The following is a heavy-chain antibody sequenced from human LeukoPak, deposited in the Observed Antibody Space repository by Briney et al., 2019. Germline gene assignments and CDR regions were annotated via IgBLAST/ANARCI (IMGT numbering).Heavy chain of an antibody. J-gene: IGHJ6*03. CDR3: ARALSWTTESYYYMDV. Sequence: ASVKVSCKASGYTFTIYDMNWVRQATGQGREGMGWMNPNSGNTGYAQNFQGRVTMTMNTSITTAYMELSSLRSEDPAVYYCARALSWTTESYYYMDVWGKGTTVTVSS. CDR1: GYTFTIYD. CDR2: MNPNSGNT. D-gene: IGHD3/OR15-3a*01. V-gene: IGHV1-8*01.